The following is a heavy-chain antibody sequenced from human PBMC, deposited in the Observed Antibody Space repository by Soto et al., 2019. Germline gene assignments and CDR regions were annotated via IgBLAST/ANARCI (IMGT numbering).Heavy chain of an antibody. J-gene: IGHJ4*02. CDR1: GGSFSGYY. CDR3: ARGGGCSGGSCYSIDY. CDR2: INHSGST. D-gene: IGHD2-15*01. Sequence: QVQLQQWGAGLLKPSETLSLTCAVYGGSFSGYYWSWIRQPPGKGLEWIGEINHSGSTNYNPSLKSRVTRSVDTSKNQFSLRLSSVTAADTAVYYCARGGGCSGGSCYSIDYWGQGGLVTISS. V-gene: IGHV4-34*01.